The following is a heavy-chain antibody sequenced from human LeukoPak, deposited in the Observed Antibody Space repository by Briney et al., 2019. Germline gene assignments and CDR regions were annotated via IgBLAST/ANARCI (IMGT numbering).Heavy chain of an antibody. CDR1: GGSISSYY. J-gene: IGHJ5*02. D-gene: IGHD6-19*01. CDR3: ARHDSPSGWYSRDNWFDP. CDR2: IYYSGST. V-gene: IGHV4-59*08. Sequence: ASETLSLTCTVSGGSISSYYWSWIRQPPGKGLEWIGYIYYSGSTNYNPSLKSRVTISVDTSKNQFSLKLSSVTAADTAVYYCARHDSPSGWYSRDNWFDPWGQGTLVTVSS.